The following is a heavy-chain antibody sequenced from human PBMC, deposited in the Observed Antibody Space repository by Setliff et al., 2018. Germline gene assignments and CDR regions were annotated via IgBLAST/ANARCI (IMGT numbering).Heavy chain of an antibody. D-gene: IGHD1-26*01. CDR1: GFTFSSYW. V-gene: IGHV3-7*03. Sequence: PGGSLRLSCAASGFTFSSYWMSWVRQAPGKGLEWVANIKQVGSEKYYVDSVKGRFTISRDNAKNSLYLQMNSLRAEDTAVYYWVRTDYSDGMYSMEVWGKGTTVTVSS. CDR3: VRTDYSDGMYSMEV. J-gene: IGHJ6*03. CDR2: IKQVGSEK.